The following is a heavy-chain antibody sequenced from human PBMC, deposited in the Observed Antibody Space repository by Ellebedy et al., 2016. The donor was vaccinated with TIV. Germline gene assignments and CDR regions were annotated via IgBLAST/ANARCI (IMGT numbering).Heavy chain of an antibody. D-gene: IGHD6-13*01. CDR3: AHRLAAGGIVH. V-gene: IGHV2-5*02. J-gene: IGHJ4*02. Sequence: SGPTLVXPTQTLTLTCTFSGFSLSTTEVGVGWIRQPPRKALEWLALIYWDDSERYSPFLKSRLTITKDTSKNQVVLTMTNVDPVDTATYYCAHRLAAGGIVHWGQGTLVIVSS. CDR2: IYWDDSE. CDR1: GFSLSTTEVG.